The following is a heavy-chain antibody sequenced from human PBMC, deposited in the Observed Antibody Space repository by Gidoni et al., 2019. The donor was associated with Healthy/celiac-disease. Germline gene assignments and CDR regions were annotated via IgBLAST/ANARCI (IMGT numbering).Heavy chain of an antibody. V-gene: IGHV4-39*07. CDR3: ARDYDSSGMYYFDY. CDR1: GGSISSSSYY. J-gene: IGHJ4*02. Sequence: QLQLQESGPGLVKPSETLSLTCTVSGGSISSSSYYWGWIRQPPGKGLELIGSIYYSGSTYYNPSLKSRVTISVDTSKNQFSLKLSSVTAADTAVYYCARDYDSSGMYYFDYWGQGTLVTVSS. CDR2: IYYSGST. D-gene: IGHD3-22*01.